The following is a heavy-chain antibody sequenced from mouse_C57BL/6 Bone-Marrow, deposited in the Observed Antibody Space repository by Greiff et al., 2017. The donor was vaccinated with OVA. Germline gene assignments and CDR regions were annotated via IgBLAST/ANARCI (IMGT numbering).Heavy chain of an antibody. J-gene: IGHJ2*01. CDR3: ARNYYGSSPGYFDY. Sequence: VQLQQPGAELVKPGASVKMSCKASGYTFTSYWITWVKQRPGQGLEWIGDIYPGSGSTNYNEKFKSKATLTVDTSSSTAYMQLSSLTSEDSAVYYGARNYYGSSPGYFDYWGQGTTLTVSS. V-gene: IGHV1-55*01. CDR1: GYTFTSYW. CDR2: IYPGSGST. D-gene: IGHD1-1*01.